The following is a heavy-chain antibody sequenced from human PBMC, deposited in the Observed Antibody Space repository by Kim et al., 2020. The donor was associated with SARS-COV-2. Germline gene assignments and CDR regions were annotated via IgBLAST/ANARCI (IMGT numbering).Heavy chain of an antibody. V-gene: IGHV3-23*01. J-gene: IGHJ5*02. CDR3: AKSPIVGYCSGGSCYSTGSWFDP. D-gene: IGHD2-15*01. CDR2: ISCSGGST. Sequence: GGSLRLSCAASGFTFSSYAMSWVRQAPGKGLEWVSAISCSGGSTYYADSVKGRFTISRDNSKNTLYLQMNSLRAEDTAVYYCAKSPIVGYCSGGSCYSTGSWFDPWGQGTLVTVSS. CDR1: GFTFSSYA.